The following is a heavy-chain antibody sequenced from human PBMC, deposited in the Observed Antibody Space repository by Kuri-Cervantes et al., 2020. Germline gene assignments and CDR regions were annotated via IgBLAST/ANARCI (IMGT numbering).Heavy chain of an antibody. CDR3: AKSSRSYNWGFFDF. V-gene: IGHV3-23*01. D-gene: IGHD1-26*01. Sequence: ETLSLTCTVSGGSISSSSYYWGWVLQAPGKGLEWVSGISLTGNTAYYADSVRGRFTISRDNSQSTLYLQMNSLRAEDTAVYYCAKSSRSYNWGFFDFWGRGTLVTVSS. CDR2: ISLTGNTA. CDR1: GGSISSSSYY. J-gene: IGHJ4*02.